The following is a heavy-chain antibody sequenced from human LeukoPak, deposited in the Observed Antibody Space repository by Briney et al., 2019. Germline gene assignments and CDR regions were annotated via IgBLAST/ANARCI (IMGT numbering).Heavy chain of an antibody. CDR3: ARDLGSGWSGV. Sequence: KPSETLSLTXTVSGGSISSYYWSWIRQPPGKGLEWIGYIYYSGSTNYNPSLKSRVTISVDTSKNQFSLKLSSVTAADTAVYYCARDLGSGWSGVWGQGTLVTVSS. CDR1: GGSISSYY. J-gene: IGHJ4*02. CDR2: IYYSGST. V-gene: IGHV4-59*01. D-gene: IGHD6-19*01.